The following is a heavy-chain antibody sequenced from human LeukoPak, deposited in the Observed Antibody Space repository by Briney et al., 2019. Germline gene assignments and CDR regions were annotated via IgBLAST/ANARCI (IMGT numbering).Heavy chain of an antibody. J-gene: IGHJ6*03. CDR1: GGSISSYY. CDR2: IYYSGST. CDR3: ASARGYYYYYMDV. Sequence: SETLSLTCTVSGGSISSYYWSWIRQPPGKGLEWIGSIYYSGSTYYNPSLKSRVTISVDTSKNQFSLKLSSVTAADTAVYYCASARGYYYYYMDVWGKGTTVTVSS. V-gene: IGHV4-59*05.